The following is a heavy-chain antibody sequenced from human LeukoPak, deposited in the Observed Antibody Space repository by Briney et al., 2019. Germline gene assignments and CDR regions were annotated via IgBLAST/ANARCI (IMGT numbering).Heavy chain of an antibody. Sequence: PGGSLRLSCAASGFPFSSYAMHWVRQAPGKGLEWVAVISYDGSNKYYADSVKGRFTISRDNSKNTLYLQMNSLRAEDTAVYYCARGPERTGVGTRYYYDMDVWGQGTTVTVSS. CDR1: GFPFSSYA. D-gene: IGHD2-8*01. V-gene: IGHV3-30-3*01. J-gene: IGHJ6*02. CDR2: ISYDGSNK. CDR3: ARGPERTGVGTRYYYDMDV.